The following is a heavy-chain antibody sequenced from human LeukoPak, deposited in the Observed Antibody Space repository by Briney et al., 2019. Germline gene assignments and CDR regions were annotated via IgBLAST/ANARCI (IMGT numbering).Heavy chain of an antibody. V-gene: IGHV4-39*01. J-gene: IGHJ4*02. CDR3: ASLFYSNYGDY. Sequence: SETLSLTCTVSGGSISSTSYYWGWIRQPPGKGLEWIGSIYYSGSTYFNPSLKSRVTTSVDTSKNQFSLKVSSVTAADTAMYYCASLFYSNYGDYWGQGTLVTVSS. D-gene: IGHD4-11*01. CDR2: IYYSGST. CDR1: GGSISSTSYY.